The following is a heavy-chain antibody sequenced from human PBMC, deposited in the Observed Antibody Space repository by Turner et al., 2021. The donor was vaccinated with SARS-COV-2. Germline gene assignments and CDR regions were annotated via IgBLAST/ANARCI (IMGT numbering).Heavy chain of an antibody. CDR1: GFTVSSNY. CDR2: IYSGGST. CDR3: ARDWGDYYFDY. V-gene: IGHV3-53*02. Sequence: EVQLVETGGGLIQPGGSLRLSCAASGFTVSSNYMSWVRQAPGKGLEWVSVIYSGGSTFYADSVKGRFTISRDNSKNTLYLQMNSLRAEDTAVYYCARDWGDYYFDYWGQGTLVTVSS. D-gene: IGHD3-16*01. J-gene: IGHJ4*02.